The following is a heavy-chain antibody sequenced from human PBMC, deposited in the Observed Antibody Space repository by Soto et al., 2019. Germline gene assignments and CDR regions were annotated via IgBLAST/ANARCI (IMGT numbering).Heavy chain of an antibody. CDR3: TRMNTIMVAGYYFDK. Sequence: GSLRLSCAASGFSFSAFGIHWVRQAPGKGLEWVAVISSDGSRSYYVDSVKGRFTISRDNPKKMVFLQMKSLTAEDSAVYYCTRMNTIMVAGYYFDKWGQGT. V-gene: IGHV3-30*03. CDR2: ISSDGSRS. CDR1: GFSFSAFG. D-gene: IGHD6-19*01. J-gene: IGHJ4*02.